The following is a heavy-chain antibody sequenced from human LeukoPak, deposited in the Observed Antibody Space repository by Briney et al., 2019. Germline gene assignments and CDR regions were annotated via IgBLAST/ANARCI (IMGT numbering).Heavy chain of an antibody. J-gene: IGHJ4*02. V-gene: IGHV4-59*01. CDR3: ASRKLGNDY. CDR2: IYHTGST. CDR1: GFTFSSYS. Sequence: GSLRLSHAASGFTFSSYSMNWIRQSPGKGLEWIGYIYHTGSTSYSPSLKSRVTISADTSQNQFSLKLSSVTAADTAVYYCASRKLGNDYWGQGTLVTVSS. D-gene: IGHD7-27*01.